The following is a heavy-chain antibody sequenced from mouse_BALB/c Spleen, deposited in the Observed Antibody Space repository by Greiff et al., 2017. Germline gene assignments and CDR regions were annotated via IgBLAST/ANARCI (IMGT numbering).Heavy chain of an antibody. CDR1: GYTFTSYW. CDR3: ARGIGPYYAMDY. CDR2: IYPGDGNT. J-gene: IGHJ4*01. Sequence: QVQLQQSGAELARPGASVKLSCKASGYTFTSYWMQWVKQRPGQGLEWIGAIYPGDGNTRYTQKFKGKATLTADKSSSTAYMQLSSLASEDSAVYYCARGIGPYYAMDYWGQGTSVTVSS. V-gene: IGHV1-87*01.